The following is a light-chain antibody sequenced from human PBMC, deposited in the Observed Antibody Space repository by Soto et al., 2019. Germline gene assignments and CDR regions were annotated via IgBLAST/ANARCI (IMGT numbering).Light chain of an antibody. CDR1: QSITSW. Sequence: DIPMTQSPSTLSASVGDRVTITCRASQSITSWLAWYQQKPGKAPKLLIYDASSLESGVPSRFSGSGSGTEFTLTISSLQPDDVANYYCQQYNSYSRTFGQGTKVEIK. J-gene: IGKJ1*01. CDR3: QQYNSYSRT. V-gene: IGKV1-5*01. CDR2: DAS.